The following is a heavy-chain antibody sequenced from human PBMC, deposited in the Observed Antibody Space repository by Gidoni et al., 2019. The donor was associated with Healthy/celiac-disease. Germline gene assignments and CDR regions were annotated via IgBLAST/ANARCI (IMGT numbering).Heavy chain of an antibody. J-gene: IGHJ4*02. CDR3: AKDQRGRHRSGFLDY. V-gene: IGHV3-23*01. CDR1: GCTFSSYA. CDR2: ISGSGGST. D-gene: IGHD6-19*01. Sequence: EVQLLESGGGLVQPGGALRLSWAAAGCTFSSYAMSWVRQAPGRGLGCVSAISGSGGSTYYADSVQGRFTISRDNSKNTLYLQMNSLRAADTAVYYCAKDQRGRHRSGFLDYWGQGTLVTVSS.